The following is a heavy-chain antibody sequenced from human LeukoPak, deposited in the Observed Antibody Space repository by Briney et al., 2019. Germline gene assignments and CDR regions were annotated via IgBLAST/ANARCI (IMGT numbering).Heavy chain of an antibody. Sequence: PSETLSLTCSVPGDSVYEYNWSWIRQPPGQGLEWIAYKRYSGSAKYNPSLKSRVTISIDTSKNQFSLNLKDVTAADTAVYYCARYSGSYDWFDPWGQGTLVTVSS. CDR2: KRYSGSA. CDR3: ARYSGSYDWFDP. CDR1: GDSVYEYN. J-gene: IGHJ5*01. V-gene: IGHV4-59*02. D-gene: IGHD1-26*01.